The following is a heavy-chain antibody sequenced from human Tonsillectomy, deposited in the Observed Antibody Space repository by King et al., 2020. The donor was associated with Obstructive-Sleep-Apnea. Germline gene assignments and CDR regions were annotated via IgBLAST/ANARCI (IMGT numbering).Heavy chain of an antibody. CDR2: IGGSGSST. D-gene: IGHD6-19*01. CDR1: GFTFSSYA. J-gene: IGHJ3*02. CDR3: AKEQSTVGGNGAFDI. V-gene: IGHV3-23*04. Sequence: EVQLVESGGGLVQPGGSLRLSCAASGFTFSSYAISWVRQAPGKGLEWVSAIGGSGSSTYYADSVKGRFTISRDNSKNTMYLQKKSLRAEDTALYYCAKEQSTVGGNGAFDIWGQGTMVTVSS.